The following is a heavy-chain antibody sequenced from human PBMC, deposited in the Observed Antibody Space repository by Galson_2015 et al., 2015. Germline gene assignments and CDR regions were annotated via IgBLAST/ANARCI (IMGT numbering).Heavy chain of an antibody. Sequence: SLRLSCAASGFTFSSYSMNWVRQAPGKGLEWVSSISSSSSYIYYADSVKGRFTISRDNAKSSLYLQMNSLRAEDTAVYYCARDYWSQNKYYFDYWGQGTLVTVSS. CDR3: ARDYWSQNKYYFDY. J-gene: IGHJ4*02. V-gene: IGHV3-21*01. CDR2: ISSSSSYI. CDR1: GFTFSSYS. D-gene: IGHD1-1*01.